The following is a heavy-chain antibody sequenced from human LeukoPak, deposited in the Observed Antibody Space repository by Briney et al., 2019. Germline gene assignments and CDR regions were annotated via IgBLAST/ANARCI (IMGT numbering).Heavy chain of an antibody. CDR1: GFTFSNYS. CDR2: ISWNSGRI. D-gene: IGHD3-16*01. Sequence: GGSLRLSCAASGFTFSNYSMNWVRQAPGKGLEWVSGISWNSGRIGYADSVKGRFTISRDNAKNSLYLQMNSLRAEDTALYYCAKDFYRLGEFDAFDIWGQGTMVTVSS. CDR3: AKDFYRLGEFDAFDI. V-gene: IGHV3-9*01. J-gene: IGHJ3*02.